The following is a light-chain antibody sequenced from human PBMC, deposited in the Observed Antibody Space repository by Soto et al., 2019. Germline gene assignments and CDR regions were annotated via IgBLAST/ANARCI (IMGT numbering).Light chain of an antibody. CDR2: DNN. CDR3: GTWDSSLSAVGWV. Sequence: QSVLTQPPSVSAAPGQKVTISCSGSSSNIGNNYVSWYQQLPGTAPKLLIYDNNKRPSGIPDRFSGSKSGTSATLGITRLQTGDEADYYCGTWDSSLSAVGWVFGGGTKLTVL. CDR1: SSNIGNNY. J-gene: IGLJ3*02. V-gene: IGLV1-51*01.